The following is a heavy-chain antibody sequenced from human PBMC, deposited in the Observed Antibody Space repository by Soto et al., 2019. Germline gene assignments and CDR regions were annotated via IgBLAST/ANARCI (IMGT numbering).Heavy chain of an antibody. D-gene: IGHD4-17*01. Sequence: QVQLQESGPGLVKPSETLSLTCTVSGGSISSYYWSWIRQPPGKGLEWIGDIYYSGSNNYNPSLMNRFTVSVDTSKYHFSLKLSPVTAPYTALYYCARRREGVTTRGNYYYYGMYVWGQGTTVTVSS. V-gene: IGHV4-59*08. CDR1: GGSISSYY. CDR2: IYYSGSN. J-gene: IGHJ6*02. CDR3: ARRREGVTTRGNYYYYGMYV.